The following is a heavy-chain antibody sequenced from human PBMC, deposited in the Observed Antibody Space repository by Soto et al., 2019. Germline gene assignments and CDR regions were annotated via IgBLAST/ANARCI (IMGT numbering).Heavy chain of an antibody. CDR1: GFTSDDYA. Sequence: EVQLVESGGGLVQPGRSLRLSCAASGFTSDDYAMHWVRQAPGKGLEWVSGISWNSGSIGYADSVKGRFTISRDNAKNSLYLQMNSLRDEDTALYYCAKEIAARPGHYYDSSEPFAYWGQGTLVTVSS. V-gene: IGHV3-9*02. D-gene: IGHD3-22*01. J-gene: IGHJ4*02. CDR3: AKEIAARPGHYYDSSEPFAY. CDR2: ISWNSGSI.